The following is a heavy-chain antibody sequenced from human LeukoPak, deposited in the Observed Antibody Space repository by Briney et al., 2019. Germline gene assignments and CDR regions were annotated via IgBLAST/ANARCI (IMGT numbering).Heavy chain of an antibody. CDR3: AATYYYDSSGSPFDY. V-gene: IGHV5-51*01. Sequence: GESLKISCKGSGYSFTSYWIGWVRQMPGKGLEWMGIIYPGDSDTRYSPSFQGQVTISADKSFSTAYLQWSSLKASDTATYYCAATYYYDSSGSPFDYWGQGTLVTVSS. J-gene: IGHJ4*02. CDR1: GYSFTSYW. CDR2: IYPGDSDT. D-gene: IGHD3-22*01.